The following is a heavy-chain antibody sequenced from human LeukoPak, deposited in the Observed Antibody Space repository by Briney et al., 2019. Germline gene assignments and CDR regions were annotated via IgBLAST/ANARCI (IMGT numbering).Heavy chain of an antibody. V-gene: IGHV4-39*01. CDR1: GGSISSSSFH. CDR3: ARRYDGSSSFDY. D-gene: IGHD3-10*01. CDR2: IYYSGST. Sequence: KSSETLSLTCTVSGGSISSSSFHWGWIRQPPGKGLEWIGSIYYSGSTYYNPSLKSRVTISVDTSKNQFSLKLSSVTAADTAVYYCARRYDGSSSFDYWGQRTLVTVSS. J-gene: IGHJ4*02.